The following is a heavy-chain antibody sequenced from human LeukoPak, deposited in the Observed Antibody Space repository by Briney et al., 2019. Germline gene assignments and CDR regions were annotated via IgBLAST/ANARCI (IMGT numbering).Heavy chain of an antibody. V-gene: IGHV3-7*01. J-gene: IGHJ2*01. D-gene: IGHD6-6*01. CDR1: GFTFSSYW. CDR3: ERDRGIEARDWYFDL. Sequence: GGSLRLSCAASGFTFSSYWMSWVRKAPGKGLEWVANIKQDGCEKYYVDSVKGRFTISRDSAENSLYLQMNSVRAEDTAVYHCERDRGIEARDWYFDLWGRGTLVTVSS. CDR2: IKQDGCEK.